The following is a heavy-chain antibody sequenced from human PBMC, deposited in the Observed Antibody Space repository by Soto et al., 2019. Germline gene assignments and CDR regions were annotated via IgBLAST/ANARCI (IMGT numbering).Heavy chain of an antibody. V-gene: IGHV3-48*03. D-gene: IGHD6-6*01. J-gene: IGHJ6*02. CDR3: ARIEYSSSSGGMDV. CDR1: GFTFSSYE. Sequence: LRLSCSASGFTFSSYEMNWVRQAPGKGLEWVSYISSSGSTIYYADSVKGRFTISRDNAKNSLYLQMNSLRAEDTAVYYCARIEYSSSSGGMDVWGQGTTVTVSS. CDR2: ISSSGSTI.